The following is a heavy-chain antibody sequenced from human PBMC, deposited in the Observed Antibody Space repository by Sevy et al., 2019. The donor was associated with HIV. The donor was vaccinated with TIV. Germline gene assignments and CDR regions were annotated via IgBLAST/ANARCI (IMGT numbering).Heavy chain of an antibody. J-gene: IGHJ6*03. D-gene: IGHD2-15*01. CDR3: ARGGGYCSGGSCYSLDYYYYMDV. Sequence: SETLSLTCTVSGGSISSGGYYWSWIRQHPGKGLEWIGYIYYSGSTYYHPSLKSRVTISVDTSKNQFSLKLSSVTAADTAVYYCARGGGYCSGGSCYSLDYYYYMDVWGKGTTVTVSS. CDR2: IYYSGST. CDR1: GGSISSGGYY. V-gene: IGHV4-31*03.